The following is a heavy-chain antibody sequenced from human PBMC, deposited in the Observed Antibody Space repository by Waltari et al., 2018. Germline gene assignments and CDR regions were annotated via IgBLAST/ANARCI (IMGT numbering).Heavy chain of an antibody. CDR3: ARGSTYSSSLI. CDR1: GVPLSTYG. J-gene: IGHJ3*02. Sequence: EVQLVESGGGLAKPGGSLRLSCAASGVPLSTYGMSWVGQAPGKELEWVSRISGSGRDTYYPDSLQGRFTISRYKSKNTLYLQMNSLRAEDTAVYYCARGSTYSSSLIWGQGTMVTVSS. CDR2: ISGSGRDT. V-gene: IGHV3-23*04. D-gene: IGHD6-13*01.